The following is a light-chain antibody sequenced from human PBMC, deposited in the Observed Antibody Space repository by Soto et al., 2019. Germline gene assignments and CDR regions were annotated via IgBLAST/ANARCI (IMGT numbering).Light chain of an antibody. CDR3: QQYNSYPWT. J-gene: IGKJ1*01. V-gene: IGKV1-5*03. CDR1: QSISSW. CDR2: KAS. Sequence: DIQMTQSPSTLSASVGDRVTSTCRASQSISSWLAWYQQKPGKAPKLLIYKASSLESGLPSRFSGSGSGTKFTVTISSLQPDDFATYYCQQYNSYPWTFGQWTQVAIK.